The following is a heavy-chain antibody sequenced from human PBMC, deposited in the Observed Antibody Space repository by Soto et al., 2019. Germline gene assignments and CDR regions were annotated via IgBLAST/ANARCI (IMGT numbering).Heavy chain of an antibody. CDR1: GLRFTSYG. CDR3: TTYTGTYRDY. CDR2: IPSGGSVT. D-gene: IGHD2-2*02. V-gene: IGHV3-21*01. J-gene: IGHJ4*02. Sequence: EVQLVESGGGLVKPGESLRLSCVVSGLRFTSYGLSWVHQAPGRGLEWVSSIPSGGSVTFYADSVKGRFTISRDNARNSLHLQMDSLTAEDTAVYYCTTYTGTYRDYWGLGTLVTVSS.